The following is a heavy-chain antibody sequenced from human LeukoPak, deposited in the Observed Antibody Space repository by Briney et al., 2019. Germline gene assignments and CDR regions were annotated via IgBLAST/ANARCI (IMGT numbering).Heavy chain of an antibody. V-gene: IGHV3-30-3*01. Sequence: GGSLRLSCAASGFTFSSYAMHWVRQAPGKGLEWVAVISYDGSNKYYADSVKGRFTISRDNSKNTLYLQMNSLRAEDTAVYYCAKVADERVVVTYFDYWGQGTLVTVSS. CDR2: ISYDGSNK. CDR3: AKVADERVVVTYFDY. CDR1: GFTFSSYA. D-gene: IGHD3-22*01. J-gene: IGHJ4*02.